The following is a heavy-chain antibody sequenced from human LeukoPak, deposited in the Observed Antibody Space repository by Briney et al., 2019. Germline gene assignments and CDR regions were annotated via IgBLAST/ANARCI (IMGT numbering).Heavy chain of an antibody. Sequence: PSQTLSLTCTVSGGSISSGNYYWSWIRQPAGKGLEWIGRFYSSGSTDYNPSLKSRVTISVDTSKNQFSLKLSSVTAADTAVYYCAREVEGATSYAFDIWGQGTMVTVSS. CDR3: AREVEGATSYAFDI. J-gene: IGHJ3*02. D-gene: IGHD1-26*01. CDR2: FYSSGST. V-gene: IGHV4-61*02. CDR1: GGSISSGNYY.